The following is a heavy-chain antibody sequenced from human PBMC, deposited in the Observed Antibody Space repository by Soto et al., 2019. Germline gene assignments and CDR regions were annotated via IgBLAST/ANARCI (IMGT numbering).Heavy chain of an antibody. V-gene: IGHV3-23*01. CDR1: GFTFSSYA. Sequence: GGSLRLSCAASGFTFSSYAMSWVRQAPGKGLEWVSAISGSGGSTYYADSVKGRFTISRDNSKNTLYLQMNSLRAEDTAVYYCAKDPNIVVVPAARPYYYYYMDVWGKGTTVTVSS. J-gene: IGHJ6*03. CDR3: AKDPNIVVVPAARPYYYYYMDV. CDR2: ISGSGGST. D-gene: IGHD2-2*01.